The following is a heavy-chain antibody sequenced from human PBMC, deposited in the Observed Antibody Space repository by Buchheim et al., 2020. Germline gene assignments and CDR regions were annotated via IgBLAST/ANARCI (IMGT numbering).Heavy chain of an antibody. V-gene: IGHV3-11*06. Sequence: QVQLVESGGGLVKPGGSLRLSCAASGFTFSDYYMSWIRQAPGKGLEWVSYISSSSSYTNYADSVKGRFTISRANAKNSLYLQMNSLRAEDTAVYYCARDYCTNGVCYSLSYGMDVWGQGTT. CDR1: GFTFSDYY. CDR3: ARDYCTNGVCYSLSYGMDV. D-gene: IGHD2-8*01. CDR2: ISSSSSYT. J-gene: IGHJ6*02.